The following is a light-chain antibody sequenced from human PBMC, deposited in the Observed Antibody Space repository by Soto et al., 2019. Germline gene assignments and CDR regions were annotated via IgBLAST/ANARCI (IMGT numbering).Light chain of an antibody. V-gene: IGKV3-15*01. Sequence: VMTQAPATLSVSPGARAPLSCRASQTINNNVAWYQLKDGQVPRLLIYGASTRATGIPARFSGSGSGTEFTLTISSLQSEDFAVYYCQQYNNWPWTFGQGTKVDIK. CDR3: QQYNNWPWT. CDR2: GAS. CDR1: QTINNN. J-gene: IGKJ1*01.